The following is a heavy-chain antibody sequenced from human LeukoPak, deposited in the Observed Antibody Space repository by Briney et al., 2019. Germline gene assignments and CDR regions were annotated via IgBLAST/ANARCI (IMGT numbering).Heavy chain of an antibody. V-gene: IGHV1-8*02. CDR3: ARNFQGLGY. CDR2: MNPNSGHT. Sequence: ASVKVSCKASGYTFTSYDINWVRQATGQGLEWMGWMNPNSGHTACAQKFQGRVTMTAITSISTAYLELSSLGSEDTGVYYCARNFQGLGYWGQGTLVTVSS. D-gene: IGHD2-21*01. CDR1: GYTFTSYD. J-gene: IGHJ4*02.